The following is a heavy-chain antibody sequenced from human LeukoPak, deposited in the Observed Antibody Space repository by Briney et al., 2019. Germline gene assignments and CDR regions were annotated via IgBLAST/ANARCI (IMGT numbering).Heavy chain of an antibody. V-gene: IGHV3-74*01. CDR2: LSTDGTTT. CDR3: ARQVIPDNSLDI. CDR1: GFTFSTYW. D-gene: IGHD2-2*01. Sequence: GGSLRLSCAASGFTFSTYWMHWVRLAPGKGLEWVSRLSTDGTTTVYADSVKGRFTISRDNVKNIMYLQLSSLRDEDTAVYYCARQVIPDNSLDIWAPGTTVTVSS. J-gene: IGHJ3*02.